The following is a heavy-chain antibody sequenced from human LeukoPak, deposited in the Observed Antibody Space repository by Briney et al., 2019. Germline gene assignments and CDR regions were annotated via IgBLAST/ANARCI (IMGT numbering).Heavy chain of an antibody. Sequence: ASVKASCKTFGYSFTSFYIHWVRQAPGQGLEWMGMVNPSGGSTISAQKFQDRVNMTTDTSTRTVYMEMTGLTSDDTGIYYCARDAFWGQGTQVTVSS. CDR2: VNPSGGST. CDR3: ARDAF. D-gene: IGHD3-3*02. J-gene: IGHJ4*02. CDR1: GYSFTSFY. V-gene: IGHV1-46*01.